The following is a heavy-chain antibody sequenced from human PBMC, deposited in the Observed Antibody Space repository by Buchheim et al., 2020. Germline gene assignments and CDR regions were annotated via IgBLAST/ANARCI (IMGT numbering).Heavy chain of an antibody. J-gene: IGHJ3*02. CDR1: GGSISSGDSS. V-gene: IGHV4-30-2*01. CDR3: ARVATTDAFDI. Sequence: QLQLQESGSGLVKPSQTLSLTCAVSGGSISSGDSSWSWTRQPPGRGLDWIGYIYHGGSSYYSPSLKSRVTVSVDMSKNQFSLKLSSVTAADTAVYYCARVATTDAFDIWGQGT. CDR2: IYHGGSS. D-gene: IGHD1-26*01.